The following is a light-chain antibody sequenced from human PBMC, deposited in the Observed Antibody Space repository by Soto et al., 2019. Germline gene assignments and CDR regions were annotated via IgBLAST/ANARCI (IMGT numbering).Light chain of an antibody. V-gene: IGLV1-36*01. J-gene: IGLJ2*01. CDR3: AAWDDSLNGVV. CDR2: YDD. CDR1: SSNIGNNA. Sequence: QSVLTQPHSVSEAPKQRVTISCSGSSSNIGNNAVNWYQQLPGKAPKLLIYYDDLLPSGVSDRFSGSKSGTSASLAISGLQSEEEADYYCAAWDDSLNGVVFGGGTKLTVL.